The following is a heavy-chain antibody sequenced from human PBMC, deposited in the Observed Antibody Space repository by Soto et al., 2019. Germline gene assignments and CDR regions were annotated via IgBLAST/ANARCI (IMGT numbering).Heavy chain of an antibody. Sequence: QVQLVQSVAEVKKPGASVKVSCKASGYTFTSYDINWVRQATGQGLEWMGWMNPNSGNTGYAQKFQGRVTMTRNTSISTAYMELSSLRSEDTAVYYCARVVRGVIPYYYYMDVWGKGTTVTVSS. CDR3: ARVVRGVIPYYYYMDV. CDR2: MNPNSGNT. CDR1: GYTFTSYD. J-gene: IGHJ6*03. V-gene: IGHV1-8*01. D-gene: IGHD3-10*01.